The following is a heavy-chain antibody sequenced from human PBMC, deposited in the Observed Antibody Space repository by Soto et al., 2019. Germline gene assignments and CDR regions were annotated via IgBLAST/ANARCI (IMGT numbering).Heavy chain of an antibody. CDR1: GFTFSTYS. J-gene: IGHJ6*02. D-gene: IGHD6-6*01. CDR2: MSSRSLTI. Sequence: EVQLVESGGGLVQPGGSLRVSCAASGFTFSTYSMNWVRQAPGKGLEWVSYMSSRSLTIYYTDSVKGRFTISRDNAKNSLYLQMNSLRDEDTAVYYCARGGSSSDKGMDVWGQGTRVTVSS. V-gene: IGHV3-48*02. CDR3: ARGGSSSDKGMDV.